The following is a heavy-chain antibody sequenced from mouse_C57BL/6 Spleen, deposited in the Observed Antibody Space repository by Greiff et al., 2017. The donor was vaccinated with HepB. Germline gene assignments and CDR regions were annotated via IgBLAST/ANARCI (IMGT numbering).Heavy chain of an antibody. CDR2: ISSGSSTI. CDR3: ARPPYYGSSPAWFAY. V-gene: IGHV5-17*01. D-gene: IGHD1-1*01. Sequence: VQLKQSGGGLVKPGGSLKLSCAASGFTFSDYGMHWVRQAPEKGLEWVAYISSGSSTIYYADTVKGRFTISRDNAKNTLFLQMSSLRSEDTAMYYCARPPYYGSSPAWFAYWGQGTLVTVSA. CDR1: GFTFSDYG. J-gene: IGHJ3*01.